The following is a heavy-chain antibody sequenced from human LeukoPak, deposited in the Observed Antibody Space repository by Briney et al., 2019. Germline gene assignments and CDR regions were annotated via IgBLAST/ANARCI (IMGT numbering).Heavy chain of an antibody. Sequence: PGGSLRLSCAASGFTFSSYAMSWVRQAPGKGLEWVSAISGSGGSTYYADSVKGRFTISRDNSKNTLYLQMNSLRAEDAAVYYCAEDHYDSSPTGNYWGQGTLVTVSS. V-gene: IGHV3-23*01. J-gene: IGHJ4*02. CDR1: GFTFSSYA. CDR3: AEDHYDSSPTGNY. CDR2: ISGSGGST. D-gene: IGHD3-22*01.